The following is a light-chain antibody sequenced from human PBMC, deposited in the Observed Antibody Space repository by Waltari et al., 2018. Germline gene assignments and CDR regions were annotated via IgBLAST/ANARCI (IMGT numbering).Light chain of an antibody. V-gene: IGLV2-14*01. CDR2: DVS. J-gene: IGLJ3*02. Sequence: QSALTQPASVSGSPGQSITISCTGSRGDIGSYNFVSWYQQEPGRAPKLIVYDVSQRPAGVSKRFSGAKSGNTASLTISGLQAEDEADYYCSSYTTTSSWVFGGGTKLTVL. CDR1: RGDIGSYNF. CDR3: SSYTTTSSWV.